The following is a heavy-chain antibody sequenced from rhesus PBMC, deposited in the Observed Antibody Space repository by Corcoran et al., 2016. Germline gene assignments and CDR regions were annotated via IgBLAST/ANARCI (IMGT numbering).Heavy chain of an antibody. D-gene: IGHD6-25*01. V-gene: IGHV4-147*01. CDR3: ARKRDAFDF. CDR2: IYGGSGST. J-gene: IGHJ3*01. Sequence: QVQLQESGPGLVKPSETLSLTCAVSGYSLRSDFWSWIRPSPGTGLAWIGFIYGGSGSTSYNPSLKSRVTISTDTSKNQFSLKLNSVTAADTAVYYCARKRDAFDFWGQGLRVTVSS. CDR1: GYSLRSDF.